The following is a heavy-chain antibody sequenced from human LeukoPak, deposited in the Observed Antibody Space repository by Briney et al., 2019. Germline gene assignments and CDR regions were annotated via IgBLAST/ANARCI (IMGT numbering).Heavy chain of an antibody. CDR1: GSSFSSYA. CDR2: ISSSSN. CDR3: ARGQRSCNSASCHLWYFDL. J-gene: IGHJ2*01. V-gene: IGHV3-23*01. Sequence: GGSLRLSCAASGSSFSSYAFSWVRQPPGKGLEWVAEISSSSNYVKGRFTISRDNSKNMFFLQMNSLRAEDTAVYYCARGQRSCNSASCHLWYFDLWGRGTLVSASS. D-gene: IGHD2-2*01.